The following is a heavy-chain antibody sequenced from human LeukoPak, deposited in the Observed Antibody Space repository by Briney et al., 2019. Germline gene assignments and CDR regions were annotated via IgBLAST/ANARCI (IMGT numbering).Heavy chain of an antibody. J-gene: IGHJ5*02. CDR1: GYTFTIYG. D-gene: IGHD3-22*01. CDR2: ISAYNGDT. V-gene: IGHV1-18*01. CDR3: ARVNYYDRTTTNCFDP. Sequence: ASVTVSSKASGYTFTIYGISWVRHAPGQGLEWMWWISAYNGDTNYARKLQGRVTITTDATTHTAYMQMRSMRSDYTAVYYSARVNYYDRTTTNCFDPWGEGTLVTVSS.